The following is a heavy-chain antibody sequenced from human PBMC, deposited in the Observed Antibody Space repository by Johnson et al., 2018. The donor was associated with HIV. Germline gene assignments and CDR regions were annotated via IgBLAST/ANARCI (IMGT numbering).Heavy chain of an antibody. D-gene: IGHD3-10*01. Sequence: QVQLMESGGGVVQPGRSLRLSCAASGFTFSSNAMHWVRQAPGKGLEWVAFISYDGSNKYYADSVKGRFTISRDNSKNTLYLQMNSLRAEDTAVYYCARGAWFGETDAFDIWGQGTMVTVSS. CDR2: ISYDGSNK. CDR3: ARGAWFGETDAFDI. CDR1: GFTFSSNA. J-gene: IGHJ3*02. V-gene: IGHV3-30-3*01.